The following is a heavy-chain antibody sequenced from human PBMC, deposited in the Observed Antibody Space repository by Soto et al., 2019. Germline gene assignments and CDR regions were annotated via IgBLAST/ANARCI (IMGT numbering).Heavy chain of an antibody. D-gene: IGHD3-22*01. CDR3: ARDSGYYDSSGYYDS. J-gene: IGHJ4*02. V-gene: IGHV4-61*01. Sequence: PSETLSLTCTVSGGSVSSGSDYWSWIRQPPGKGLEWIGYIYYSGSTNYNPSLKSRVTISVDTSKNQFSLKLSSVTAADTAVYYCARDSGYYDSSGYYDSWGQGTLVTSPQ. CDR1: GGSVSSGSDY. CDR2: IYYSGST.